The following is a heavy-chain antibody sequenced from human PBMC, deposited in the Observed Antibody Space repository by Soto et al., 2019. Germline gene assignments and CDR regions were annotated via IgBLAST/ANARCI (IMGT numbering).Heavy chain of an antibody. Sequence: LQADSLTGALSVDSVCSYSAAWNWIRKSPSRGLEWLGRTYYRSKWYNDYAVSVKSRITINPDTSKNQFSLQLNSVTPEDTAVYYCARASGYSSGLDYWGQGTLVTVSS. CDR2: TYYRSKWYN. CDR3: ARASGYSSGLDY. V-gene: IGHV6-1*01. D-gene: IGHD6-19*01. CDR1: VDSVCSYSAA. J-gene: IGHJ4*02.